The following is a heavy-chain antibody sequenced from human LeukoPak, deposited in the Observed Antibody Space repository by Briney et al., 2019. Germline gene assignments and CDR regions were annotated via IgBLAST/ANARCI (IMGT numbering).Heavy chain of an antibody. J-gene: IGHJ4*02. D-gene: IGHD3-22*01. V-gene: IGHV4-39*07. CDR1: GGSITSSSFS. CDR3: SRREDSGTSGYYGL. CDR2: IYYSGFT. Sequence: SETLSLTCTVSGGSITSSSFSWGWIRQPPGKGLDWIGNIYYSGFTNYNPSLKSRVTISVDTSKNQLSLKLSSVTAADTAVYYCSRREDSGTSGYYGLWGQGTLVTVSS.